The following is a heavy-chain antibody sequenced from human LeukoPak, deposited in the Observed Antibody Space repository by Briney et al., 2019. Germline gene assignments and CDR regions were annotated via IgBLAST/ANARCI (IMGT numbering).Heavy chain of an antibody. D-gene: IGHD3-10*01. CDR1: GYTLTELS. Sequence: ASVKVSCKVSGYTLTELSVHWVRQAPGKGLEWKGGFDPEDGETIYAQKFQGRVTMTEDTSTDTAYMELSSLRSEDTAVYYCSTAGHRMYYYASGSYRGFDPWGQGTLVTVSS. V-gene: IGHV1-24*01. CDR3: STAGHRMYYYASGSYRGFDP. J-gene: IGHJ5*02. CDR2: FDPEDGET.